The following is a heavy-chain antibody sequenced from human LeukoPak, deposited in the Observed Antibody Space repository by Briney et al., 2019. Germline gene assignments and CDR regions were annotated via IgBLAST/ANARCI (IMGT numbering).Heavy chain of an antibody. V-gene: IGHV3-53*01. CDR3: VRGSPLRSMDV. Sequence: GGSLRLSCAASGFTVSSNYMSWVRQAPGKGLEWVSVIYSGGSTYYADSVKGRFTISRDNSKNTLYLQMNSLRAEDTAVYYCVRGSPLRSMDVWGQGTTVTVSS. J-gene: IGHJ6*02. CDR1: GFTVSSNY. CDR2: IYSGGST. D-gene: IGHD3-3*01.